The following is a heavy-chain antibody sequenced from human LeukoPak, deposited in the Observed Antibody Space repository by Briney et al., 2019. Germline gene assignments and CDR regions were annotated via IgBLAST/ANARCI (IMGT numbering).Heavy chain of an antibody. CDR1: GFTFSSYW. D-gene: IGHD6-13*01. V-gene: IGHV3-7*01. J-gene: IGHJ6*02. Sequence: GGSLRLSCAASGFTFSSYWMSWVRQAPGKGLEWVANIKQDGSEKYYVDPVKGRFTISRDNAKNSLYLQMNSLRAEDTAVYYCARHRTWYSSSRRHYYYGMDVWGQGTTVTVSS. CDR2: IKQDGSEK. CDR3: ARHRTWYSSSRRHYYYGMDV.